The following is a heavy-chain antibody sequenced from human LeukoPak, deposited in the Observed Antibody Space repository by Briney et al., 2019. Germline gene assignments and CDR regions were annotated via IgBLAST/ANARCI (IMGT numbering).Heavy chain of an antibody. J-gene: IGHJ4*02. CDR2: IRYDGDEK. Sequence: GGSLRLSCAASGFIFSSYWMTWVRQAPRKGLEWVATIRYDGDEKFYVDSVTGRFTISGDNAKNSLFLHMNSLAAEDTAVYYCVRESFSRGDFNWGQGTLVSVSS. CDR1: GFIFSSYW. V-gene: IGHV3-7*01. D-gene: IGHD7-27*01. CDR3: VRESFSRGDFN.